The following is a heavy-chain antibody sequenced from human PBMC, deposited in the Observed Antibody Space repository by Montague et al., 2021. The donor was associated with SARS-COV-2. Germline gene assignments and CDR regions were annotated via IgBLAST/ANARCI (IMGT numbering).Heavy chain of an antibody. D-gene: IGHD2-2*01. CDR2: IYHSGST. V-gene: IGHV4-4*02. CDR3: ARRYCSSTSCPSWFDH. J-gene: IGHJ5*02. CDR1: GGSISSSNY. Sequence: SETLSLTCAVSGGSISSSNYWSWVRHPPRKGLEWIVEIYHSGSTXSTRPRQSRVTISVDKSKNQFSLKLSSVTAADTAVYYCARRYCSSTSCPSWFDHWGQGTLVTVSS.